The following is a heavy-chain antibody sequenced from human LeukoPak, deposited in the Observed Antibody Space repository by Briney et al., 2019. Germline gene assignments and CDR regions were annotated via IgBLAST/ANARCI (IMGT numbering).Heavy chain of an antibody. CDR2: IYYSGST. CDR1: GGSISSYY. CDR3: ARVWHQTLFDY. Sequence: SETLSLTCTVSGGSISSYYWSWIRQPPGKGLEWIGYIYYSGSTNYNPSLKSRVSISVDTSKNQFSLKLSSVTAADTAVYYCARVWHQTLFDYWGQGTLVTVSS. J-gene: IGHJ4*02. V-gene: IGHV4-59*01. D-gene: IGHD2-2*01.